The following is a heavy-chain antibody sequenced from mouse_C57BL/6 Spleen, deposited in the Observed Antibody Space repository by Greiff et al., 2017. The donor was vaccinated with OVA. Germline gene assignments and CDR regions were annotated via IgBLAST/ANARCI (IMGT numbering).Heavy chain of an antibody. CDR3: ARRHDYDDYFDY. CDR1: GYAFSSSW. D-gene: IGHD2-4*01. CDR2: IYPGDGDT. V-gene: IGHV1-82*01. J-gene: IGHJ2*01. Sequence: QVQLQQSGPELVKPGASVKISCKASGYAFSSSWMNWVKQRPGKGLEWIGRIYPGDGDTNYNGKFKGKATLTADKSSSTAYMQLSSLTSEDSAVYFCARRHDYDDYFDYWGQGTTLTVSS.